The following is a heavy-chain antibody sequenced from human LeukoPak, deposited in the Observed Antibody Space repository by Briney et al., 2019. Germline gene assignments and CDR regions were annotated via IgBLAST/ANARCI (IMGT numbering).Heavy chain of an antibody. Sequence: GGSLRLSCAASGFTFSSYGMHWVRQAPGKGLEWVAVISYDGSNKYYADSVKSRFTISRDNSKNTLYLQMNSLRAEDTAVYYCARDKRRSGGDYWGQGTLVTVSS. V-gene: IGHV3-30*03. J-gene: IGHJ4*02. CDR3: ARDKRRSGGDY. D-gene: IGHD3-10*01. CDR1: GFTFSSYG. CDR2: ISYDGSNK.